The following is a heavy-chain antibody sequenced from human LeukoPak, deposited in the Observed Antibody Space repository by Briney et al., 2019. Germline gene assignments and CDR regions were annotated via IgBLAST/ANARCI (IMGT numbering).Heavy chain of an antibody. CDR1: APSISSYY. CDR3: ARLTGSYELDY. D-gene: IGHD1-26*01. J-gene: IGHJ4*02. V-gene: IGHV4-59*08. Sequence: PSQSLSLTRTVAAPSISSYYWSWVRHRPRKGVEWIGYIYYSGSTNYNPSLKSRVTISVDTSKNQFSLKLSSVTAADTAVYYCARLTGSYELDYWGQGTLVTVSS. CDR2: IYYSGST.